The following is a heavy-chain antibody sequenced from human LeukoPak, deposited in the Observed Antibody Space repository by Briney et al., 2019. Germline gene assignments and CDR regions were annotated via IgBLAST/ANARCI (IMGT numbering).Heavy chain of an antibody. V-gene: IGHV3-21*01. Sequence: GGSLRLSCAASGFTFSNYAMTWVRQAPGKGLEWVSSLSSRSRYIYYADSLKGRFTISRDNAKNSLYLQMNSLRAEDTAVYYCARGGSYLSAFDIWGQGTMVTVSS. CDR3: ARGGSYLSAFDI. J-gene: IGHJ3*02. CDR1: GFTFSNYA. CDR2: LSSRSRYI. D-gene: IGHD1-26*01.